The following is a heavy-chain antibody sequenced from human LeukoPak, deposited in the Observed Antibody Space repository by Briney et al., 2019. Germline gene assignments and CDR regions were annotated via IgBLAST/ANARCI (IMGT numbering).Heavy chain of an antibody. V-gene: IGHV3-74*01. CDR2: INIDGSST. J-gene: IGHJ4*02. Sequence: GGSLRLSCAASGFTFSRNWMYWVRQAPGKGLVWVSRINIDGSSTSYADFVKGRFTISRDNSKNMLYLQMNSLRAEDTAVFYCAKIPHPNYYFDYWGQGTLVTVSS. CDR3: AKIPHPNYYFDY. CDR1: GFTFSRNW. D-gene: IGHD4/OR15-4a*01.